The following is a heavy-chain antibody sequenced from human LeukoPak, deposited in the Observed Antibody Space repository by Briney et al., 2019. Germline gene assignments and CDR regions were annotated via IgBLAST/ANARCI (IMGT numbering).Heavy chain of an antibody. Sequence: GGSLRLSCAASGFTFSSYSMNWVRQAPGKGLEWVSYISSSSSTIYYADSVKGRFTISRDNVKNSLYLQMNSLRAEDTAVYYCARDGPYDSSGYGIYWGQGTLVTVSS. J-gene: IGHJ4*02. V-gene: IGHV3-48*04. D-gene: IGHD3-22*01. CDR2: ISSSSSTI. CDR3: ARDGPYDSSGYGIY. CDR1: GFTFSSYS.